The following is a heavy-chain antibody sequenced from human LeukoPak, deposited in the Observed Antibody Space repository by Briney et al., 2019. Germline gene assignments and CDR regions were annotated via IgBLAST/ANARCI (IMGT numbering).Heavy chain of an antibody. CDR1: GYTFTSYD. CDR3: AREIDDSGAAGIGYYYYGMDV. J-gene: IGHJ6*02. D-gene: IGHD6-13*01. V-gene: IGHV1-8*01. Sequence: WASVKVSCKASGYTFTSYDINWVRQATGQGPEWMGWMNPNSGNTGYAQKFQGRVTMTRNTSISTAYMELSSLRSEDTAVYYCAREIDDSGAAGIGYYYYGMDVWGQGTTVTVSS. CDR2: MNPNSGNT.